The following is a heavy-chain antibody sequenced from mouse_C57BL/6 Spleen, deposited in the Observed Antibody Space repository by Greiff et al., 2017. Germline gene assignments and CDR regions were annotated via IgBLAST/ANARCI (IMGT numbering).Heavy chain of an antibody. CDR2: ISSGSSTI. CDR3: ARLNDDYDHYAMDY. J-gene: IGHJ4*01. Sequence: EVQLQESGGGLVKPGGSLKLSCAASGFTFSDYGMHWVRQAPEKGLEWVAYISSGSSTIYYADTVKGRFTISRDNAKNTLFLQMTSLRSEDTAMYYCARLNDDYDHYAMDYWGQGTSVTVSS. D-gene: IGHD2-4*01. V-gene: IGHV5-17*01. CDR1: GFTFSDYG.